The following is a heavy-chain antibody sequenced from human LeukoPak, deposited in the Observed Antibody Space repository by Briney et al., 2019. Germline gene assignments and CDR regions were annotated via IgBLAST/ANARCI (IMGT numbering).Heavy chain of an antibody. CDR2: ISAYNGNT. D-gene: IGHD3-22*01. Sequence: ASVKVSCKASGYTFTSYGISWVRQAPGQGLEWMGWISAYNGNTNYAQKLQGRVTMTTGTSTSTAYMELRSLRSDDTAVYYCAREGASPYYDSSGYYHYFDYWGQGTLVTVSS. CDR1: GYTFTSYG. J-gene: IGHJ4*02. V-gene: IGHV1-18*01. CDR3: AREGASPYYDSSGYYHYFDY.